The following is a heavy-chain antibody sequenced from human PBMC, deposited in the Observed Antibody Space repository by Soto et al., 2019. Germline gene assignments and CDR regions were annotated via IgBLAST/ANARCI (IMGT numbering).Heavy chain of an antibody. Sequence: QVQLQESGPGLVKPSETLSLTCSVSGGSVSSGSYYWSWIRQPPGKGLEWIGYSYYSGSTNYNPSLKSRVTVSVDTSKNQFSLKLISVIAADTAVYCCAREGLWMGATHYWGQGTLVTVSS. CDR3: AREGLWMGATHY. D-gene: IGHD1-26*01. V-gene: IGHV4-61*01. J-gene: IGHJ4*02. CDR1: GGSVSSGSYY. CDR2: SYYSGST.